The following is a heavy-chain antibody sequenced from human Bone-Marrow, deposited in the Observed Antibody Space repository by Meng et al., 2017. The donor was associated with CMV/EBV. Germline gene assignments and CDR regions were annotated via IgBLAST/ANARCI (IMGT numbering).Heavy chain of an antibody. D-gene: IGHD3-16*01. Sequence: QVQLKQWGAGLLKPSETRSLPCAVYGGSFSGYYWSWIRQPPGKGLEWIGEINHSGSTNYNPSLKSRVTISVDTSKNQFSLKLSSVTAADTAVYYCARGGGPIDYWGQGTLVTVSS. CDR3: ARGGGPIDY. CDR2: INHSGST. V-gene: IGHV4-34*01. CDR1: GGSFSGYY. J-gene: IGHJ4*02.